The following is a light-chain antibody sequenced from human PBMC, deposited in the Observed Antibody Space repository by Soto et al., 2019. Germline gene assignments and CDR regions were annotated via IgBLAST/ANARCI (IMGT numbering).Light chain of an antibody. Sequence: QSVLTQSPSASASLGASVKLTCTLSSGHSSYAIAWHQQQPEKGPRYLMKLNSDGSHSKGDGIPDRFSGSSSGAERYLTISSLQAEDEADYYCQNWGTGRFGGGTKLTVL. V-gene: IGLV4-69*01. J-gene: IGLJ2*01. CDR2: LNSDGSH. CDR3: QNWGTGR. CDR1: SGHSSYA.